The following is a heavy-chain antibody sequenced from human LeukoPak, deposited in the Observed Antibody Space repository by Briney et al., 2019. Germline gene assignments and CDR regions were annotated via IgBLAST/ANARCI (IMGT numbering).Heavy chain of an antibody. V-gene: IGHV5-51*01. CDR3: ARVVVPAADCFDY. CDR2: IYPGDSDT. J-gene: IGHJ4*02. CDR1: GYSFTSYW. D-gene: IGHD2-2*01. Sequence: GESLQISCKGSGYSFTSYWIGWVRQLPGKGLEWMGIIYPGDSDTRYSPSFQGQVTISADKSISTAYLQWSSLKASDTAMYYCARVVVPAADCFDYWGQGTLVTVSS.